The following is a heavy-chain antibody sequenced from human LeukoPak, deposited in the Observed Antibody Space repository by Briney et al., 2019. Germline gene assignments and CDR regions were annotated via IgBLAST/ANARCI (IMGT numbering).Heavy chain of an antibody. CDR1: GYTFTSYY. J-gene: IGHJ4*02. CDR3: ARDQPDYYDSSGYYYDY. D-gene: IGHD3-22*01. V-gene: IGHV1-46*01. CDR2: MKPSGAST. Sequence: ASVKVSCKAAGYTFTSYYMHWVRQARGQGREWRGIMKPSGASTSYAQKFQGTVTMTRDTSTSTVYMELSSLRSEDTAVYYCARDQPDYYDSSGYYYDYWGQGTLVTVSS.